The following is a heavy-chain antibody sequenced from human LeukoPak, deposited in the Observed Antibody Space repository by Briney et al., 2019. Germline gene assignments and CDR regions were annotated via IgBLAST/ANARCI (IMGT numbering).Heavy chain of an antibody. CDR1: GGPISSSSYY. J-gene: IGHJ4*02. D-gene: IGHD2-2*01. CDR2: VYYSGST. Sequence: SETLSLTCTVSGGPISSSSYYWGWICQPPGQGLVWIGCVYYSGSTYYNPSLKSRVTISVDTSKNQFSLKLSTVTAADTAVYYCARHYCSSTSCNFDYWGQGNMVTVSS. V-gene: IGHV4-39*01. CDR3: ARHYCSSTSCNFDY.